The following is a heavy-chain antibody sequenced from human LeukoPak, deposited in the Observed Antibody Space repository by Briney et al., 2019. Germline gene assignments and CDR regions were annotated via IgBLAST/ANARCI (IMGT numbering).Heavy chain of an antibody. V-gene: IGHV1-69*04. J-gene: IGHJ6*02. CDR1: GGTFSTYA. D-gene: IGHD6-19*01. CDR2: IIPILDVT. Sequence: VASVKVSCTASGGTFSTYAFGWVRQAPGQGLEWMGRIIPILDVTNYAQKFQGRVTITADKSTSTAYMELSTLRSEDTGVYYCARIIQVAGQRSYYYSGMDVWGQGTTVTVSS. CDR3: ARIIQVAGQRSYYYSGMDV.